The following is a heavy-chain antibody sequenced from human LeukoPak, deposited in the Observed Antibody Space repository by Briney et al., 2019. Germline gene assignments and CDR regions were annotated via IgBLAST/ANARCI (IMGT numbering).Heavy chain of an antibody. V-gene: IGHV4-39*07. CDR2: IYYSGST. CDR1: GGSISSSSYY. D-gene: IGHD6-13*01. J-gene: IGHJ4*02. CDR3: AREKGAAGPDY. Sequence: SETLSLTCTVSGGSISSSSYYWGWIRQPPGKGLEWIGSIYYSGSTYYNPSLKSRVTISVDTSKNQFSLKLSSVTAADTAVYYCAREKGAAGPDYWGRGTLVTVSS.